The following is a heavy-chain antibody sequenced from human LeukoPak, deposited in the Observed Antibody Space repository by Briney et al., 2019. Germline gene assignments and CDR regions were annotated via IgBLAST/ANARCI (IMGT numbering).Heavy chain of an antibody. J-gene: IGHJ4*02. Sequence: TGGSLRLSCAASGFTFSSYAMSWVRQAPGKGLEWVSAISGSGGSTYYADSVKGRFTISGDNSKNTLYLQMNSLRAEDTAVYYCATPLRYFDWPGAFDYWGQGTLVTVSS. V-gene: IGHV3-23*01. D-gene: IGHD3-9*01. CDR2: ISGSGGST. CDR1: GFTFSSYA. CDR3: ATPLRYFDWPGAFDY.